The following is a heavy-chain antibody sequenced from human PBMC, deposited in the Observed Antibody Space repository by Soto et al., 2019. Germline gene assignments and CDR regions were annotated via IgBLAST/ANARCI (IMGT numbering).Heavy chain of an antibody. CDR2: IYYSGTT. Sequence: SETLYLTFTVSCGYVSIGGYYLSWIRQHPGTGLELIGYIYYSGTTYFNPSLKSRASISLDTSKNEFSLKLTSVTAADTAVYYCPRRALTQCINGVCYKDGFWDYWGQGALVTVSS. D-gene: IGHD2-8*01. V-gene: IGHV4-31*03. CDR1: CGYVSIGGYY. CDR3: PRRALTQCINGVCYKDGFWDY. J-gene: IGHJ4*02.